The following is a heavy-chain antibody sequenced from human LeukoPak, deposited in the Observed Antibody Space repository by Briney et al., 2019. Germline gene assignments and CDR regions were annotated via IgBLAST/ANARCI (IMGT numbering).Heavy chain of an antibody. J-gene: IGHJ6*02. CDR3: ARDTPHVDDCSSTSCYALAFSPKPHESSYGMDV. CDR2: ISSSGSTI. D-gene: IGHD2-2*01. CDR1: GFTFSSYE. V-gene: IGHV3-48*03. Sequence: PGGSLRLSCAASGFTFSSYEMNWVRQAPGKGLEWVSYISSSGSTIYYADSVKGRFTISRDNAKNSLYLQMNSLRAEDTAVYYCARDTPHVDDCSSTSCYALAFSPKPHESSYGMDVWGQGTTVTVSS.